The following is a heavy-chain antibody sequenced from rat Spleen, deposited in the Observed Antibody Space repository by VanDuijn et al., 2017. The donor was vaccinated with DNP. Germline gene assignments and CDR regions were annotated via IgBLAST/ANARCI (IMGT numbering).Heavy chain of an antibody. V-gene: IGHV2-32*01. CDR1: GFTFKNYW. CDR2: IWKHGAT. D-gene: IGHD4-3*01. J-gene: IGHJ4*01. CDR3: ARDLIIRDTTSAMDV. Sequence: VQLVESGGDLVRPGRSLKLSCVASGFTFKNYWMTWIRHVPGKGLEWMGVIWKHGATRYNSVFKSRLSFSKATSKSQVFLKLSSLQTEDTATYYCARDLIIRDTTSAMDVWGQGTSVTVSS.